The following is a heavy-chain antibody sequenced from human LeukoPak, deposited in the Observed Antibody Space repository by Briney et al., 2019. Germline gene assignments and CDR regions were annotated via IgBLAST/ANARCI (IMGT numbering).Heavy chain of an antibody. J-gene: IGHJ4*02. V-gene: IGHV4-39*07. CDR1: GGSISSSSYY. CDR2: INHSGST. Sequence: SETLSLTCTVSGGSISSSSYYWGWIRQPPGKGLEWIGEINHSGSTNYNPSLKSRVTISVDTSKNQFSLKLSSVTAADTAVYYCARTYYYDSSGYWTGFFDYWGQGTLVTVSS. D-gene: IGHD3-22*01. CDR3: ARTYYYDSSGYWTGFFDY.